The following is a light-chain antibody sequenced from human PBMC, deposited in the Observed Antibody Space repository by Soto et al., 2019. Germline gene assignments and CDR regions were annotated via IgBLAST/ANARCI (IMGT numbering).Light chain of an antibody. V-gene: IGKV1-5*01. CDR3: QQSYSRMT. Sequence: DIQMTQSPSTLSASVGDRVTIPCRASQSISRWLAWYQRKPGKAPKLLIYDASSLESGVPSRFSGSRSGTDFTLTISSLQPEDFATYYCQQSYSRMTFGQGTKVDI. CDR2: DAS. J-gene: IGKJ1*01. CDR1: QSISRW.